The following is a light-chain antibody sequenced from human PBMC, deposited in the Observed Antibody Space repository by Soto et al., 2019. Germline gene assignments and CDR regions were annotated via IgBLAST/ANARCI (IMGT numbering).Light chain of an antibody. CDR1: QSVSNN. J-gene: IGKJ1*01. Sequence: EIVMTQSPATLSVSPGETATLSCRASQSVSNNVAWYQQKPGQAPRLLILGASTRATGIQARFSGSGSGTEFTLSIRSLQSEDSATYYCLQDINYPWTFGQGTKVDIK. CDR2: GAS. V-gene: IGKV3-15*01. CDR3: LQDINYPWT.